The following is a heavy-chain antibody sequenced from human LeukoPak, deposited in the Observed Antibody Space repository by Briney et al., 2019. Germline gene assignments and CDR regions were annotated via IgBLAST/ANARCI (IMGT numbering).Heavy chain of an antibody. D-gene: IGHD6-25*01. CDR2: ISSSGSTI. V-gene: IGHV3-11*01. J-gene: IGHJ4*02. Sequence: KAGGSLRLSCAASGFTFSDYYMSWIRQAPGKGLEWVSYISSSGSTIYYADSVKGRFTISRDDAKNSLYLQMNSLRAEDTAVYYCFTVPSGRHFDYWGQGTLVTVSS. CDR3: FTVPSGRHFDY. CDR1: GFTFSDYY.